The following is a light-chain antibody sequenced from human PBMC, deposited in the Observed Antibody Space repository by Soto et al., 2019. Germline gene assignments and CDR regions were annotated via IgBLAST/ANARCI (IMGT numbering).Light chain of an antibody. CDR1: QSVSSNY. CDR3: QQYDTSPRT. Sequence: EVMLTQSPGTLSLSPGERATLSCRASQSVSSNYLAWYQQKSGQAPRLLIYGASNRATGIPDRLSGSGSGTDFTLTIGRLEPEGFAVYYCQQYDTSPRTCGQGTKVEFK. CDR2: GAS. V-gene: IGKV3-20*01. J-gene: IGKJ1*01.